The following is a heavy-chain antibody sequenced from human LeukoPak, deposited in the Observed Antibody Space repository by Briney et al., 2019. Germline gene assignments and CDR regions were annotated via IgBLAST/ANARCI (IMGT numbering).Heavy chain of an antibody. D-gene: IGHD6-19*01. CDR2: FYYRWST. Sequence: SETLSLTCTVSGGSVSSASYYWSWIRQPPGKGLEWIGYFYYRWSTNYNPSLKSRVTISVDTSKNQFSLKLSSVTAADTAVYYCAKGPIREQWLVHHAFDIRGQGTMVNVSS. J-gene: IGHJ3*02. CDR1: GGSVSSASYY. CDR3: AKGPIREQWLVHHAFDI. V-gene: IGHV4-61*01.